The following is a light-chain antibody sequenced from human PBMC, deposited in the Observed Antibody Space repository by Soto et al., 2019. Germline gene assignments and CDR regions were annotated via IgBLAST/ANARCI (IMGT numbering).Light chain of an antibody. J-gene: IGKJ2*01. CDR2: AAS. Sequence: EIVLTQFPGTLSLAPGERATLSCRASQSLSRSHLAWSQQKPGQAPRLLIYAASSRATGIPDRFAGSGSGTDFTLTITRLGSEDLAVYYCQRYAYPKYIFGQGTKVEIK. CDR3: QRYAYPKYI. V-gene: IGKV3-20*01. CDR1: QSLSRSH.